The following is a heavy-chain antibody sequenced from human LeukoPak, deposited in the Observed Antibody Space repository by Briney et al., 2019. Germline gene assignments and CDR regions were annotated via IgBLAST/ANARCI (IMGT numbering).Heavy chain of an antibody. D-gene: IGHD6-19*01. CDR2: IYYSGST. J-gene: IGHJ4*02. CDR1: GGSISSYY. Sequence: SETLSLTCTVSGGSISSYYWSWIRHRQGPGLDWIGYIYYSGSTNYNPSLKLRVTISVDTSKNQFSLKLSSVTAADTAVYYCARDRRYSSGWYRGDGLYWGQGTLVTVSS. CDR3: ARDRRYSSGWYRGDGLY. V-gene: IGHV4-59*01.